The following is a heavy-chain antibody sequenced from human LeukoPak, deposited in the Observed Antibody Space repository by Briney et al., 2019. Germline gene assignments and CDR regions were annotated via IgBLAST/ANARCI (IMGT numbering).Heavy chain of an antibody. Sequence: ASVKVSCKASGYTFIGYYMHWVRQAPGQGLEWMGWINANSGGTNYAQKFQGRVTMTRDTSISTAYMELSRLRSDDTAVYYCARVRDGYNHGSNWFDPWGQGTLVTVSS. CDR2: INANSGGT. CDR3: ARVRDGYNHGSNWFDP. V-gene: IGHV1-2*02. CDR1: GYTFIGYY. J-gene: IGHJ5*02. D-gene: IGHD5-18*01.